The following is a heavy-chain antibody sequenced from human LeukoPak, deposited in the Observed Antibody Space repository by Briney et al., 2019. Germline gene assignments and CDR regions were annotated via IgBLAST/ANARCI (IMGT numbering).Heavy chain of an antibody. CDR3: ARAEGGEEGFGELLYADY. D-gene: IGHD3-10*01. CDR2: IFYSGST. Sequence: SETLSLTCTVSGGSLSSGNYYWTWIRQPPGQGLEWIGYIFYSGSTNYNPSLKSRVTISVDTSKNQFSLKMSSVTAADTAVYYCARAEGGEEGFGELLYADYWGQGTLVTVSS. V-gene: IGHV4-61*01. J-gene: IGHJ4*02. CDR1: GGSLSSGNYY.